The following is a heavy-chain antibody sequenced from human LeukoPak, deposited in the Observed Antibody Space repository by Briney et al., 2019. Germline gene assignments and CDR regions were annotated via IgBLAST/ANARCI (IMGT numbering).Heavy chain of an antibody. V-gene: IGHV1-24*01. CDR3: ATDQRFLAWLFNY. CDR2: FDPKDGEA. D-gene: IGHD3-3*01. Sequence: ASVKVSCKASGYTLTKLSMHWVRQAPGQGLEWMGGFDPKDGEAIYAQKFQGRVTITEDTSTNTAYMELSSLRSEATAVYYCATDQRFLAWLFNYWGQGTLVTVSS. J-gene: IGHJ4*02. CDR1: GYTLTKLS.